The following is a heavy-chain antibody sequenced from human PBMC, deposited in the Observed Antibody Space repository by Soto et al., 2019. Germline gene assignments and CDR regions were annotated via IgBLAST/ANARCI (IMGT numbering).Heavy chain of an antibody. CDR3: AKLGSSSWSPHYYFDY. D-gene: IGHD2-2*01. CDR1: GFTFNNYA. V-gene: IGHV3-23*01. Sequence: EVQLLESGGGLVQPGGSLRLSCAASGFTFNNYAMGWVRQAPGKGLEWVSAITDSGDDTYYIDSVKGRFTISRDNSKSNLYLQMNSLRAEDTAIYYCAKLGSSSWSPHYYFDYWGQGTLVTVSS. CDR2: ITDSGDDT. J-gene: IGHJ4*02.